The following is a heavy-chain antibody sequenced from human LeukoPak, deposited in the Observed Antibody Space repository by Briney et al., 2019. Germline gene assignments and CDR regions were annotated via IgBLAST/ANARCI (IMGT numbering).Heavy chain of an antibody. Sequence: SVKVSCKASGGTFSSYAISWVRQAPGQGLEWMGGIIPIFGTANYAQKFQGRVTITADESTSTAYMELSSLRSEDTAVYYCATDLGDSSGYYNWFDPWGQGTLVTVSS. D-gene: IGHD3-22*01. CDR3: ATDLGDSSGYYNWFDP. CDR2: IIPIFGTA. J-gene: IGHJ5*02. CDR1: GGTFSSYA. V-gene: IGHV1-69*01.